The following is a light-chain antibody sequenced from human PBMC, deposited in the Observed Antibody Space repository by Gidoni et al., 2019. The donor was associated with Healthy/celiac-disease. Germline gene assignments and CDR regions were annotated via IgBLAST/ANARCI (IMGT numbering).Light chain of an antibody. CDR3: SSYTSSSTLYV. CDR2: DVS. CDR1: SRDVGGYNY. Sequence: QSALTQPAPVSGSPGPSITISCTGTSRDVGGYNYVSWYQQHPGKDPKLMIYDVSNRPSGVSNRFSGSKSGNTASLTISGLQAEDEADYYCSSYTSSSTLYVFGTGTKVTVL. J-gene: IGLJ1*01. V-gene: IGLV2-14*01.